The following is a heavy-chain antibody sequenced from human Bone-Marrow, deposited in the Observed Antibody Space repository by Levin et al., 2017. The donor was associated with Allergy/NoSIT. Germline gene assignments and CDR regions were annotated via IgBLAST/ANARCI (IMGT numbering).Heavy chain of an antibody. V-gene: IGHV4-61*01. D-gene: IGHD5/OR15-5a*01. CDR3: ARNRIIVSGGNDYYYGMDV. CDR2: INYRGGT. CDR1: GGSVSSGTFY. Sequence: SQTLSLTCSVSGGSVSSGTFYWSWIRRPPGKGLEWIGYINYRGGTKYNPSLESRVTISVDTSKNEFSLKVTSVTAADTAVYYCARNRIIVSGGNDYYYGMDVWGQGTTVTVS. J-gene: IGHJ6*02.